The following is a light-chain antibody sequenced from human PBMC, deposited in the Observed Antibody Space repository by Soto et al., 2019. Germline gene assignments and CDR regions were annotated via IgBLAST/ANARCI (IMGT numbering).Light chain of an antibody. CDR2: GAS. CDR3: QQYDKLPVT. V-gene: IGKV1-33*01. Sequence: DIQMTQSPSSLSASVGDRVTITCQASQDISNYLNWYQQKPGKAPKLLIYGASNLETGVPSRFSGSGSGTDFTFTISSLQPEDVATYDCQQYDKLPVTFGGGTKVEIK. CDR1: QDISNY. J-gene: IGKJ4*01.